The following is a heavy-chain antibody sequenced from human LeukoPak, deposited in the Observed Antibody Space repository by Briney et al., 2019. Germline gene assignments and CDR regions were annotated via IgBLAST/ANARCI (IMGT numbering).Heavy chain of an antibody. Sequence: GGSLRLSCAASGFPFSSYWMHWVHQAPGKGLVWVSRINIDGSNTNYADSVKGRFTISGDNAKNTLYLQMDSLRAEDTAVYYCARSLGGAYDYWGQGTLVTVSS. CDR2: INIDGSNT. V-gene: IGHV3-74*01. D-gene: IGHD1-26*01. CDR3: ARSLGGAYDY. J-gene: IGHJ4*02. CDR1: GFPFSSYW.